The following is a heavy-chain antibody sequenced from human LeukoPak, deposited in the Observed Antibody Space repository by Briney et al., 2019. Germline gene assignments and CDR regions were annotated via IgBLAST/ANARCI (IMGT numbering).Heavy chain of an antibody. CDR1: GFTVSSNY. CDR2: TYSGGRT. V-gene: IGHV3-53*01. J-gene: IGHJ6*03. Sequence: GGSLRLSWAASGFTVSSNYMSWVRQAPGEGLEWASVTYSGGRTYYADSVKGRFTISRDNSKKTLYLQMNSLRAEDTAVYYCARVYYGSGSLHYYYYYMDVWGKGTTVTISS. D-gene: IGHD3-10*01. CDR3: ARVYYGSGSLHYYYYYMDV.